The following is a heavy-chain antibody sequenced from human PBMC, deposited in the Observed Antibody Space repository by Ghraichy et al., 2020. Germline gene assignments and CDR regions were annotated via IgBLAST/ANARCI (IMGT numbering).Heavy chain of an antibody. CDR2: FDPEDGET. V-gene: IGHV1-24*01. D-gene: IGHD3-22*01. J-gene: IGHJ4*02. CDR1: GYTLTELS. CDR3: ATATYYDSSGYPFFDY. Sequence: ASVKVSYKVSGYTLTELSMHWVRQAPGKGLEWMGGFDPEDGETIYAQKFQGRVTMTEDTSTDTAYMELSSLRSEDTAVYYCATATYYDSSGYPFFDYWGQGTLVIVSS.